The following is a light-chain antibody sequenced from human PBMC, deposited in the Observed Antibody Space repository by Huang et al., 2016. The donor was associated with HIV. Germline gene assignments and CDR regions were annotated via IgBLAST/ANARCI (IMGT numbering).Light chain of an antibody. CDR3: QQRSDWPPMYT. J-gene: IGKJ2*01. CDR1: QRVSNY. Sequence: VLTQSPATLSLSPGERVTLSCRASQRVSNYLAWYQQKPGQAPRLLIYDTSNRATGIPARFSGSGSGTDFTLTISSLEPEDFAVYYCQQRSDWPPMYTFGPGTKLEIK. CDR2: DTS. V-gene: IGKV3-11*01.